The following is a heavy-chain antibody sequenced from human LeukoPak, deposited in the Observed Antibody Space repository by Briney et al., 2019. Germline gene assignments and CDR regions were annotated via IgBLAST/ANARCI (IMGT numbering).Heavy chain of an antibody. CDR1: GYSFTSYW. Sequence: GESLKISCKGSGYSFTSYWIGWVRQMPGKGLEWMGIIYPGDSDTRYSPSFQGQVTISADKSISTAYLQWSSLKASDTAMYYCARLGIWSIVGATNHGFDPWGQGTLVAVSS. CDR2: IYPGDSDT. CDR3: ARLGIWSIVGATNHGFDP. J-gene: IGHJ5*02. V-gene: IGHV5-51*01. D-gene: IGHD1-26*01.